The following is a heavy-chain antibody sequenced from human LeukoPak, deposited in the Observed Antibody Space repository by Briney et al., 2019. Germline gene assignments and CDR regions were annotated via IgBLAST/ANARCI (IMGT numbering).Heavy chain of an antibody. V-gene: IGHV3-23*01. D-gene: IGHD5-12*01. CDR3: AKDREIRYGAYDLGDG. CDR2: ISGSGGST. CDR1: GFTFSSYA. J-gene: IGHJ4*02. Sequence: PGGSLRLSCAASGFTFSSYAMNWVRQAPGKGPEWVSAISGSGGSTYYAGSVKGRFTISRDNSKNTLYLEMNTLRAEDTAVYYCAKDREIRYGAYDLGDGWGQGTLVTVSS.